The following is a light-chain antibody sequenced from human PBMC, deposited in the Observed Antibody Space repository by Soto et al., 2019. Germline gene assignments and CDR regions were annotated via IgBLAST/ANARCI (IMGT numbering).Light chain of an antibody. V-gene: IGKV3-15*01. CDR3: QQYYNWPQYT. J-gene: IGKJ5*01. Sequence: EIVLTQSPGTLSLSPGERATLSCRTSQSVRSSHLAWYQQKPGQAPRLLIYGASTRATGIPPRFSGSGSGAEFTLTISSLQSEDFAIYYCQQYYNWPQYTFGQGTRLEIK. CDR2: GAS. CDR1: QSVRSSH.